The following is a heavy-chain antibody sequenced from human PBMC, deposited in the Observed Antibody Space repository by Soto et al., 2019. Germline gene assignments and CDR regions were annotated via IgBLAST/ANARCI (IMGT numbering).Heavy chain of an antibody. CDR2: TSSTGSTI. V-gene: IGHV3-48*02. CDR3: AREVRFVDF. Sequence: PGGSLRLSCAASGFTISSYSMNWVRQDPGTGLEWLSFTSSTGSTIYYADSVKGRFTISRDNAKNSLFLQMNSLRDEDTAVYYCAREVRFVDFWGKGTLVPVSS. CDR1: GFTISSYS. J-gene: IGHJ4*02.